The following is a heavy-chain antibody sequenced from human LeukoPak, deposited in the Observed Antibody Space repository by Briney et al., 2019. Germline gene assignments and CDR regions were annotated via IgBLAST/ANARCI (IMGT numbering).Heavy chain of an antibody. CDR2: IKQDGSEK. CDR3: ARDYLITIFGVVISYYYYGMDV. J-gene: IGHJ6*02. Sequence: GGSLRLSCAASGFTFSSYWMSWVRQAPGKGLEWVANIKQDGSEKYYVDSVKGRFTIPRDNAKNSLYLQMNSLRAEDTAVYYCARDYLITIFGVVISYYYYGMDVWGQGTTVTVSS. CDR1: GFTFSSYW. D-gene: IGHD3-3*01. V-gene: IGHV3-7*01.